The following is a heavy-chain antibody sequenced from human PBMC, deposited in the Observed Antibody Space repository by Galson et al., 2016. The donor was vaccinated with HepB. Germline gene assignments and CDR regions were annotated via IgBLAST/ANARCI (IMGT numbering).Heavy chain of an antibody. V-gene: IGHV1-69*13. CDR2: IIPVFGTT. D-gene: IGHD2-15*01. CDR1: GLSFSGYA. Sequence: SVKVSCKASGLSFSGYAISWVRQAPRQGLEWMGVIIPVFGTTYYAQKFQDRVHITADESANTAYMEFNSLTFEDTAVYFCRFRIGMGVVADHWGHGTLVTVSS. CDR3: RFRIGMGVVADH. J-gene: IGHJ4*01.